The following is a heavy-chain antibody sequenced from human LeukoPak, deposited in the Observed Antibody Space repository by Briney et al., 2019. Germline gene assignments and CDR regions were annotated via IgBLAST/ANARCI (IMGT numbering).Heavy chain of an antibody. J-gene: IGHJ4*02. CDR2: IYPGDSDT. CDR1: GYRFTSYW. V-gene: IGHV5-51*01. Sequence: GESLQISCKGSGYRFTSYWIGWVRQMPGKGLEWMGIIYPGDSDTRYSPSFQGQITISVDNSITTTYLQWSSLKASDSAMYYCARRRHYRDRSGNYYFDYWGQGTLVTVSS. D-gene: IGHD3-22*01. CDR3: ARRRHYRDRSGNYYFDY.